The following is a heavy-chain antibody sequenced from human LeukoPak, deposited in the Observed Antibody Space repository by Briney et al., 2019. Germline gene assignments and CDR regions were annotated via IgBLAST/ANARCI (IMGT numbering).Heavy chain of an antibody. CDR2: MNPNSGNT. D-gene: IGHD3-22*01. CDR3: ARETHYYDSSGYRQNRYWYFDL. J-gene: IGHJ2*01. CDR1: GYTFTSYD. V-gene: IGHV1-8*01. Sequence: ASVKVSCKASGYTFTSYDINWVRQATGQGLEWMGWMNPNSGNTGYAQKLQGRVTMTTDTSTSTAYMELRSLRSDDTAVYYCARETHYYDSSGYRQNRYWYFDLWGRGTLVTVSS.